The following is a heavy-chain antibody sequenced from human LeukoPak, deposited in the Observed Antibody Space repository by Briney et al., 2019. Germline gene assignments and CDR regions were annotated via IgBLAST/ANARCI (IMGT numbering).Heavy chain of an antibody. D-gene: IGHD3-22*01. CDR2: INHSGST. J-gene: IGHJ4*02. Sequence: PSETLSLTCAVYGGSFSGYYWSWIRQPPGKGLEWIGEINHSGSTNYNPSLKSRVTISVDTSKNQFSLKLSSVTAADTAVYYCATGGGWLPDYWGQGTLVTVSS. CDR3: ATGGGWLPDY. CDR1: GGSFSGYY. V-gene: IGHV4-34*01.